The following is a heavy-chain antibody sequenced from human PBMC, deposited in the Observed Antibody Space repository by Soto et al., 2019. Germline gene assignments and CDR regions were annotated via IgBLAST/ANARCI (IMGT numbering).Heavy chain of an antibody. J-gene: IGHJ3*02. CDR2: IGTAGDT. CDR1: GFTFSSYD. CDR3: ARGVYGSGSYYAFDI. D-gene: IGHD3-10*01. Sequence: GGSLRLSCAASGFTFSSYDMHWVRQATGKGLEWVSAIGTAGDTYYTGSVKGRFTISRENAKNSLYLQMNSLRAGDTDVYYCARGVYGSGSYYAFDIWGQGTMVTVSS. V-gene: IGHV3-13*01.